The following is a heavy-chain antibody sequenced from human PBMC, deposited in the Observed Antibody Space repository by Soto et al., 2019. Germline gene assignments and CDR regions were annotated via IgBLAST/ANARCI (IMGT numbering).Heavy chain of an antibody. CDR1: GGSFISDIFI. J-gene: IGHJ6*02. D-gene: IGHD1-26*01. V-gene: IGHV4-31*03. CDR2: INYSGTT. Sequence: SETLSLTCSVSGGSFISDIFIWSWVRQFPGKGLEWIGYINYSGTTYYNPSLRSRITMAVDTSKNQFSLNLISVTAADTAVYYCARDHKWDGMDVWGQGTTVTVSS. CDR3: ARDHKWDGMDV.